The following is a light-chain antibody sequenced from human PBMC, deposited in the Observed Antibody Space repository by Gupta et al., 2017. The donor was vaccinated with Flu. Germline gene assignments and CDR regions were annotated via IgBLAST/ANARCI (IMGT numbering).Light chain of an antibody. CDR2: GAS. CDR1: QRVSSSS. CDR3: QHAASPNS. J-gene: IGKJ4*01. V-gene: IGKV3-20*01. Sequence: EIVLTQSPGTLSLSPGERATLSCRASQRVSSSSLAWYQQKPGQAPRLLIYGASSRATGIPDRFSGSGSGTDFTLTSIRLEPEDFAVYYWQHAASPNSFGGGTKLEIK.